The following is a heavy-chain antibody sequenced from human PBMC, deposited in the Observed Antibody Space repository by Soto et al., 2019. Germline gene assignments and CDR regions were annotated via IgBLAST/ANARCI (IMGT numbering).Heavy chain of an antibody. Sequence: QVQLVQSGAEVKKPGASVKVSCKASGYTITSYGISWVRQAPGQGPEWMGWISAYNGNTNYAQKLQGRVTMTTDTSTNTAYMELRSLRSDDTAVYYCEGVTFLWSYSSGWCDYWGQGTLVTVSS. CDR1: GYTITSYG. CDR3: EGVTFLWSYSSGWCDY. CDR2: ISAYNGNT. D-gene: IGHD6-19*01. V-gene: IGHV1-18*04. J-gene: IGHJ4*02.